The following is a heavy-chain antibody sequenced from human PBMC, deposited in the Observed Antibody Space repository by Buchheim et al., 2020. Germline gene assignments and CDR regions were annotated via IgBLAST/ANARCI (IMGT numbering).Heavy chain of an antibody. CDR3: AGKCSYMDG. CDR2: ISSDGSNT. D-gene: IGHD3-10*02. CDR1: GFTFSNYW. V-gene: IGHV3-74*01. J-gene: IGHJ6*03. Sequence: EVQLVESGGGSVQPGGSLRLSCEVSGFTFSNYWMHWVRQAPGKGLVWVSRISSDGSNTNYADSVKGRFTISRDNAKNTLYLQMNTLRAEYTAVYYCAGKCSYMDGWGEGTT.